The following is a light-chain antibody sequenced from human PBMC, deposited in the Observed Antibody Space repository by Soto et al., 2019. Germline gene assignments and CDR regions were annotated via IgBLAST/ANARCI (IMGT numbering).Light chain of an antibody. Sequence: QLVLTQSPSASASLGASVKLTCTLSSGHSSYTIAWHQQQPEKGPRYLMTLNSDGSHSKGDGIPDRFSGSSSWAERYLSISSLQSEDEADYYCQTWGTGIEVFGGGTKVTVL. CDR2: LNSDGSH. CDR3: QTWGTGIEV. V-gene: IGLV4-69*01. J-gene: IGLJ3*02. CDR1: SGHSSYT.